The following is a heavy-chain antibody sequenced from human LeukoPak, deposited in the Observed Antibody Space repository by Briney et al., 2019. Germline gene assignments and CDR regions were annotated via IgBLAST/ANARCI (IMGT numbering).Heavy chain of an antibody. Sequence: ASVKVSCKASGYTFTSYYMHWVRQAPGQGLEWMGIINPSGGSTSYAQKFQGRVTMTRDMSTSTVYMELSSLRSEDTAVYYCASGSGVRYYYMDVWGKGTTVTVSS. J-gene: IGHJ6*03. CDR1: GYTFTSYY. CDR3: ASGSGVRYYYMDV. D-gene: IGHD1-26*01. V-gene: IGHV1-46*01. CDR2: INPSGGST.